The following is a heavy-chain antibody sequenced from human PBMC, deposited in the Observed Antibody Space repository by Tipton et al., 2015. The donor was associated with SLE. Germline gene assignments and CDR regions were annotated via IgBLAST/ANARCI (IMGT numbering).Heavy chain of an antibody. D-gene: IGHD3-10*02. CDR2: IKPDGSDK. V-gene: IGHV3-7*01. J-gene: IGHJ4*02. Sequence: SLRLSCAASGFTFSSSWMSWVRQAPGIGLEWVANIKPDGSDKYYVDSMKGRFSISRDNARNSLYLQMNSLRAEDTAVYYCARGGSNSAMFWEDWGQGTLVIVSS. CDR1: GFTFSSSW. CDR3: ARGGSNSAMFWED.